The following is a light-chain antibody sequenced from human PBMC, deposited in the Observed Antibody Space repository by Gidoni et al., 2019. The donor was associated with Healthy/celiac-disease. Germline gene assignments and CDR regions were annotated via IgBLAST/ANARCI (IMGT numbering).Light chain of an antibody. CDR3: SSYTSSSLV. J-gene: IGLJ2*01. CDR2: EVS. Sequence: QSALTQPASVSGSPGQSITISCTGTSSDVGGYNYVSWYQQHPGKAPKLMIYEVSNRPSGVSNRFSSSKSGNTASLTISGLQAEDEADYYCSSYTSSSLVFGGGTKLTVL. CDR1: SSDVGGYNY. V-gene: IGLV2-14*01.